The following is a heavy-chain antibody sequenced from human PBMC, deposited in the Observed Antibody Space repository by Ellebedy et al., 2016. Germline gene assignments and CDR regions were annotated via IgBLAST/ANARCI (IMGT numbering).Heavy chain of an antibody. CDR3: AREYYYGSGSYSVWFDP. CDR1: GYTFTGYY. D-gene: IGHD3-10*01. V-gene: IGHV1-2*04. J-gene: IGHJ5*02. CDR2: INPNSGGT. Sequence: ASVKVSCKASGYTFTGYYMHWVRQAPGQGLEWMGWINPNSGGTNYAQKFQGWVTMTRDTSISTAYMELSRLRSDDTAVYYCAREYYYGSGSYSVWFDPWGQGTLVTVSS.